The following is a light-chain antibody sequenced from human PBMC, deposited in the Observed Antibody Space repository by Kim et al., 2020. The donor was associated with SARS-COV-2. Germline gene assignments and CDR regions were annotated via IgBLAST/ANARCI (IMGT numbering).Light chain of an antibody. CDR1: QDIRND. CDR2: GAS. CDR3: LQHNTFPIT. V-gene: IGKV1-17*01. J-gene: IGKJ5*01. Sequence: ASVGDIVTITCLASQDIRNDLGWYQQNPGITPKRLIYGASSFQSGVPSRFSGSGSGTEFTLTISILQPEDFATYFCLQHNTFPITFGQGTRLEIK.